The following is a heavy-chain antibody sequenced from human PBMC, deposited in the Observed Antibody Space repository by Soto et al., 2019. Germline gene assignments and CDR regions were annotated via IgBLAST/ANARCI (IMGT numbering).Heavy chain of an antibody. J-gene: IGHJ4*02. CDR1: GGSFSGYY. CDR2: INHSGST. V-gene: IGHV4-34*01. CDR3: ARGTYDFWSGNGQRFDY. D-gene: IGHD3-3*01. Sequence: SQTLSLTCAVYGGSFSGYYWSWIRQPPGKGLEWIGEINHSGSTNYNPSLKSRVTISVDTSKNQFSLKLSSVTAADTAVYYCARGTYDFWSGNGQRFDYWGQGTLVTVSS.